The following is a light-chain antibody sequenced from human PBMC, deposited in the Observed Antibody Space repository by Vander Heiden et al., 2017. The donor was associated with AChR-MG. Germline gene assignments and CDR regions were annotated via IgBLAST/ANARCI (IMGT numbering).Light chain of an antibody. V-gene: IGKV3-11*01. CDR3: QHRYSWPPT. J-gene: IGKJ4*01. Sequence: EIALTQSPATLSLSPGQRATLSCRASESVWNSLTWYQQKAGQPPRLVIYDASKRAAGIPARFSGSGSGTDFTLTISSLEPEDFAVYYCQHRYSWPPTFSGGTKVEIK. CDR2: DAS. CDR1: ESVWNS.